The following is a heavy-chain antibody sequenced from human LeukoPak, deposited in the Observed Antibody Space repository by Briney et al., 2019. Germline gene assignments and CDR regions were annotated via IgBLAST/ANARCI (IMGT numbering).Heavy chain of an antibody. CDR3: ARRTTVTTPFDY. V-gene: IGHV1-46*01. CDR1: GYTFTSYY. Sequence: ASVKVSCKASGYTFTSYYMHWVRHAPGQGLEWMGIINPSGGSTSYAQKFQGRVTMTRDTSTSTVYMELSSLRSEDTAVYYCARRTTVTTPFDYWGQGTLVTVSS. CDR2: INPSGGST. D-gene: IGHD4-17*01. J-gene: IGHJ4*02.